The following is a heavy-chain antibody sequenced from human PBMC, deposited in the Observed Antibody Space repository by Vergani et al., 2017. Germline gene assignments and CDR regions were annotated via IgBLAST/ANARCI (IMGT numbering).Heavy chain of an antibody. D-gene: IGHD3-3*01. CDR1: GGTFSSYA. J-gene: IGHJ4*02. CDR2: IIPIFGTA. CDR3: ASLPAYDFWSGYHQDY. Sequence: QVQLVQSGAEVKKPGSSVKVSCKASGGTFSSYAISWVRQAPGQGLEWMGGIIPIFGTANYAQKFQGRVTITADESTSTAYMELSSLRSEDTAVYDCASLPAYDFWSGYHQDYWGQGTLVTVSS. V-gene: IGHV1-69*01.